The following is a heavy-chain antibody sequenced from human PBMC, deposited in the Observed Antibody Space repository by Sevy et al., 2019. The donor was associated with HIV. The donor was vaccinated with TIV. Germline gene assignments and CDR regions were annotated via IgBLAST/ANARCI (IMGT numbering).Heavy chain of an antibody. CDR3: ARESIGATGDFDY. CDR2: MYSSGST. J-gene: IGHJ4*02. V-gene: IGHV4-59*01. Sequence: SETLSLTCTASGGSLNNYFWSWLRQPPGKGLEWIGYMYSSGSTNYNPSLKSRVTISVDTSKNQFSLKVRSVTAADTAVYYCARESIGATGDFDYWGQGTLVTVSS. CDR1: GGSLNNYF. D-gene: IGHD1-1*01.